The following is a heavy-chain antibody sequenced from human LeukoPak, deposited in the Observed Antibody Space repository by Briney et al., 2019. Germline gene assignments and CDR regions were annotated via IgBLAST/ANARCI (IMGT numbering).Heavy chain of an antibody. CDR3: ATGGYSLDY. D-gene: IGHD2-15*01. Sequence: GGSLRLSCAGSGFTFSNAWMNWVRQAPGKGLEWVGRIKSKVDGETIDYAAPAKGKFIISRDDSKNTVFLQMDSLKTEDTAVYYCATGGYSLDYWGQGTLVTVSS. CDR2: IKSKVDGETI. V-gene: IGHV3-15*07. J-gene: IGHJ4*02. CDR1: GFTFSNAW.